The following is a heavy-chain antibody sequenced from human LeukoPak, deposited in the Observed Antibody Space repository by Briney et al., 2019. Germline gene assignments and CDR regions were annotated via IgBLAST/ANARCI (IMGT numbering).Heavy chain of an antibody. J-gene: IGHJ3*02. D-gene: IGHD1-20*01. CDR1: GYTFSYFG. Sequence: ASVRVSCKASGYTFSYFGLNWVRQAPGQGLEWMGWISAYNGNTNYAQKSEGRLSLTTDTATSTVYMELRNLTSDDTAVYFCARWYNWNDEDAFDIWGQGTMVTVSS. V-gene: IGHV1-18*01. CDR3: ARWYNWNDEDAFDI. CDR2: ISAYNGNT.